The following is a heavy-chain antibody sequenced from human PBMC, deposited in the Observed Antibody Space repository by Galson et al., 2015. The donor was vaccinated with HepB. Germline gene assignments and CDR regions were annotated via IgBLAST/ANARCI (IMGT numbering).Heavy chain of an antibody. Sequence: SLRLSCAASGFTFSSYSMNWVRQAPGKGLEWVSSISSSSSYIYYADSVKGRFTISRDNAKNSLYLQMNSLRAEDTAVYYCARDLGGYCSGGSCDAFDIWGQGTMVTVSS. D-gene: IGHD2-15*01. J-gene: IGHJ3*02. CDR1: GFTFSSYS. CDR2: ISSSSSYI. V-gene: IGHV3-21*01. CDR3: ARDLGGYCSGGSCDAFDI.